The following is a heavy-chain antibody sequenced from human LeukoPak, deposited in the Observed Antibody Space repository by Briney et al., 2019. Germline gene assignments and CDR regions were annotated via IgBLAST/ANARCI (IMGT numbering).Heavy chain of an antibody. V-gene: IGHV3-48*03. CDR2: ISSSGSTI. CDR3: VRGLWLVLSNYFDY. Sequence: GGSLRLSCAASGFTFSSYEMNWVRQAPGKGLEWVSYISSSGSTIYYADSVKGRFTISRDNAKNSLYLQMNSLRAEDTAVYYCVRGLWLVLSNYFDYWGQGTLVTVSS. D-gene: IGHD6-19*01. CDR1: GFTFSSYE. J-gene: IGHJ4*02.